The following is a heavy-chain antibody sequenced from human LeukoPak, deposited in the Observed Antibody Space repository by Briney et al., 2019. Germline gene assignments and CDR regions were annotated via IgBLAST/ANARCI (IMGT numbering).Heavy chain of an antibody. CDR2: ISWDGGST. Sequence: PGGSLRLSCAASGLTFDDYTMHWVRQAPGKGLEWVSLISWDGGSTYYADSVKGRFTISRDNAENSLYLQMNSLRAEDTALYYCARAGGDPYSYETRVYYYYMDVWGKGTTVTVSS. CDR1: GLTFDDYT. D-gene: IGHD5-18*01. V-gene: IGHV3-43*01. J-gene: IGHJ6*03. CDR3: ARAGGDPYSYETRVYYYYMDV.